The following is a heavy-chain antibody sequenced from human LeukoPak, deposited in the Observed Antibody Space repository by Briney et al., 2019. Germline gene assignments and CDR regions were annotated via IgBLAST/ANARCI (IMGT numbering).Heavy chain of an antibody. CDR3: ASSIAAAGTIDY. D-gene: IGHD6-13*01. CDR2: IYYSGST. CDR1: GGSTSSFY. J-gene: IGHJ4*02. Sequence: PSETLSLTCTVSGGSTSSFYWSWIRQPPGKGLEWIGYIYYSGSTNYNPSLKSRVTISVDTPKNQFSLKLSSVTAADTAVYYCASSIAAAGTIDYWGQGTLVTVSS. V-gene: IGHV4-59*08.